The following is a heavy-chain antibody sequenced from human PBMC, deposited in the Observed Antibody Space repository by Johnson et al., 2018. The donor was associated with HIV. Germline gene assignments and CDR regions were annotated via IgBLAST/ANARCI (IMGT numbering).Heavy chain of an antibody. CDR1: GFTFSHYA. CDR3: ARVGANFDAFDI. CDR2: IYSGGGP. D-gene: IGHD4/OR15-4a*01. Sequence: VQLVESGGGVVQPGTSLRLSCAASGFTFSHYAMHWVRQAPGMGLQWVAGIYSGGGPQYADSVKGRFAISRDNFKNTLYLQMNSLRAEDTAVYYCARVGANFDAFDIWGQGTMVTVSS. V-gene: IGHV3-66*01. J-gene: IGHJ3*02.